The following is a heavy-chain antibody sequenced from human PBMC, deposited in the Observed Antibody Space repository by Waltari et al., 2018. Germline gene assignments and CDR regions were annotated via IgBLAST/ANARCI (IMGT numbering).Heavy chain of an antibody. D-gene: IGHD3-10*01. CDR2: ISVSGGST. Sequence: EVQLLESGGGLAQPGGSLRLSCAAFGFMFSSYTRTWVRPAPGKGLEWVASISVSGGSTYYADSVKGRFTISRDNSKDTLYLQVDTLRAEDTAVYYCAAAGPWGGGAFDIWGQGTMVTVSS. J-gene: IGHJ3*02. V-gene: IGHV3-23*01. CDR3: AAAGPWGGGAFDI. CDR1: GFMFSSYT.